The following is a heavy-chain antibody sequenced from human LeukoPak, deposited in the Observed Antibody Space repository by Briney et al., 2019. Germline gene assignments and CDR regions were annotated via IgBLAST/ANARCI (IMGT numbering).Heavy chain of an antibody. CDR3: AKHLSSSSRYYYDS. D-gene: IGHD6-13*01. Sequence: GGSLRLSCAASGFTFSTYAMSWVRQAPGKGLEWVSTIIGSGESTHYADSVKGRFTISRDNSKNTLYLQVNSLRAEDTAFYYCAKHLSSSSRYYYDSWGQRTLVTVSS. J-gene: IGHJ4*02. V-gene: IGHV3-23*01. CDR1: GFTFSTYA. CDR2: IIGSGEST.